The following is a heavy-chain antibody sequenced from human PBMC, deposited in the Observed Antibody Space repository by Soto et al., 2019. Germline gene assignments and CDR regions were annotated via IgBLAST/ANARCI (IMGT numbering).Heavy chain of an antibody. D-gene: IGHD3-10*01. J-gene: IGHJ6*04. Sequence: EVQLVESGGGLVQPGGSLSLSCAASGFTLSGRSMHWVRQAPGKGLVWVSGIDNAGTDSTYADSVKGRFTSSRENAKQMLYLPRNSLRVEDTAVYYCARGWFGPDVWGKGTTVTVSS. V-gene: IGHV3-74*01. CDR3: ARGWFGPDV. CDR2: IDNAGTDS. CDR1: GFTLSGRS.